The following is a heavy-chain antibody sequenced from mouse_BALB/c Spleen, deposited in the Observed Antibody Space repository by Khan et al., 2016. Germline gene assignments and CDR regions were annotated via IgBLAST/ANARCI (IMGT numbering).Heavy chain of an antibody. CDR1: GFDFSRYW. CDR3: PSLHYYFRFAY. CDR2: INPDSSKI. D-gene: IGHD1-2*01. V-gene: IGHV4-1*02. Sequence: EVKLLESGGGLVQPGGSLKLSCAASGFDFSRYWMSWVRQAPGKGLEWIGEINPDSSKINYKPSLKDKFIISRDNAKNTLYLQMSKVRSEDTALYYWPSLHYYFRFAYWRPATLVTVSA. J-gene: IGHJ3*01.